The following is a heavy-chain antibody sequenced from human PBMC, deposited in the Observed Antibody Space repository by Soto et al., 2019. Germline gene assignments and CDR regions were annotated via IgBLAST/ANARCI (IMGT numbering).Heavy chain of an antibody. J-gene: IGHJ4*02. V-gene: IGHV3-30*18. CDR3: AKEYSYGSGIDY. CDR1: GFTFSSYG. Sequence: GGSLRLSCAASGFTFSSYGMHWVRQAPGKGLEWVAVISYDGSNKYYADSVKGRFTISRDNSKNTLYLQMNSLRAEDTAVYYCAKEYSYGSGIDYWGQGTLVTVSS. D-gene: IGHD5-18*01. CDR2: ISYDGSNK.